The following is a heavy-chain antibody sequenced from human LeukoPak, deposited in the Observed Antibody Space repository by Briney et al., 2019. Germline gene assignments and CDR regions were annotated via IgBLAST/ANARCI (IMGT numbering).Heavy chain of an antibody. D-gene: IGHD3-3*01. CDR2: MYISGST. J-gene: IGHJ4*02. V-gene: IGHV4-4*07. Sequence: PSETLSLTCTVSGGSISSYYWSWIRQPAGKGLEWIGRMYISGSTNYNPSLKSRVTMSVDTSKNQFSLKLTSVTAADTAVYYCASTSPQNDFWSGYYLYFDYWGQGTLVTVSS. CDR3: ASTSPQNDFWSGYYLYFDY. CDR1: GGSISSYY.